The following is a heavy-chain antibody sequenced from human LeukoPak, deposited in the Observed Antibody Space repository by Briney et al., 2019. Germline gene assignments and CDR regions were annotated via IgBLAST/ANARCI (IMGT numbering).Heavy chain of an antibody. J-gene: IGHJ5*02. CDR2: IHHSGNIFESGST. CDR3: ARNASTGFFDA. Sequence: SETLSLTCTVSGGSISSYYWSWIRQSPGKGLEWIGSIHHSGNIFESGSTHYNPSLKSRVTVSADTSENQFSLKLTSVTAADTAVYFCARNASTGFFDAWGQGTLVIV. D-gene: IGHD3-9*01. CDR1: GGSISSYY. V-gene: IGHV4-4*09.